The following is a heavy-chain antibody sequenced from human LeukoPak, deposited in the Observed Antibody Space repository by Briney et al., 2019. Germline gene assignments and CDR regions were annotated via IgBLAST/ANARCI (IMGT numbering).Heavy chain of an antibody. Sequence: GASVKVSCKASGYTFTSYYMHWVRQAPGQGLEWMGIINPSGGSTSYAQKSQGRVTMTRNTSISTAYMELSSLRSEDTAVYYCARGNSGYDLVDWGQGTLVTVSS. CDR1: GYTFTSYY. D-gene: IGHD5-12*01. CDR3: ARGNSGYDLVD. CDR2: INPSGGST. V-gene: IGHV1-46*01. J-gene: IGHJ4*02.